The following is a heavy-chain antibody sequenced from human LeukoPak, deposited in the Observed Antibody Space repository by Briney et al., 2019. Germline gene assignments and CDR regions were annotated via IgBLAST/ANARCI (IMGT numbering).Heavy chain of an antibody. CDR2: IWYHGSNQ. V-gene: IGHV3-33*01. J-gene: IGHJ4*02. CDR1: GFTFRNHG. Sequence: PGGPLRLSCAASGFTFRNHGMHWVRQAPGKGLEWVAVIWYHGSNQYYADSVKGRFTISRDNSRNTLYLQMNSLRSEDTAVYFCARDRWAKLVDYWGQGTLVTVSS. D-gene: IGHD4/OR15-4a*01. CDR3: ARDRWAKLVDY.